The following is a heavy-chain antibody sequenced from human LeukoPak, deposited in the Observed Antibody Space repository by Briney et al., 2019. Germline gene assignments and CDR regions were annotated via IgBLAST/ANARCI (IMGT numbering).Heavy chain of an antibody. CDR3: ARDLDIVATFYPSPDY. CDR1: GGTFSSYA. Sequence: GSSVKVSCKASGGTFSSYAINWVRQAPGQGLEWMGGITPMFGTAKYAQKFQGRVTITADESTSTAYMELSSLRAEDTAVYYCARDLDIVATFYPSPDYWGQGTLVTVSS. D-gene: IGHD5-12*01. CDR2: ITPMFGTA. J-gene: IGHJ4*02. V-gene: IGHV1-69*01.